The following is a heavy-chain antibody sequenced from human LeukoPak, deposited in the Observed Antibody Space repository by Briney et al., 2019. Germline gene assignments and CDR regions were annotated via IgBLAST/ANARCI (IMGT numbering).Heavy chain of an antibody. CDR1: GFTFNSYA. CDR3: AKTLGYSGYFSP. J-gene: IGHJ5*02. D-gene: IGHD3-22*01. Sequence: GGSLRLSCAASGFTFNSYAMTWVRQAPGKGLEWVSAVSGGGVNTYYADSVKGRFTISRDNSKNMLYLQMNSLRAEDTAVYYCAKTLGYSGYFSPWGQGTLVTVSS. V-gene: IGHV3-23*01. CDR2: VSGGGVNT.